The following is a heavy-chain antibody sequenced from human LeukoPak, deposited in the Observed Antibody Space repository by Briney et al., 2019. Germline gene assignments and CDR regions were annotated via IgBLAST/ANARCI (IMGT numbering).Heavy chain of an antibody. Sequence: KPGGSLTLACTASGFTFSSYAMTWVRQAPGKGLEWVSSMSSGSRYIYYADSVRGRFTISRDNAKNSLFLVMNSLRAEDTAIYYCTRDRPTGASRVFVVQWGQGTLVTVSS. CDR1: GFTFSSYA. J-gene: IGHJ4*02. V-gene: IGHV3-21*01. CDR3: TRDRPTGASRVFVVQ. D-gene: IGHD3-3*01. CDR2: MSSGSRYI.